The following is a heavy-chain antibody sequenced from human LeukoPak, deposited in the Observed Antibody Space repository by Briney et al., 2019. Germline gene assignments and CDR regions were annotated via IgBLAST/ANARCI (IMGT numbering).Heavy chain of an antibody. J-gene: IGHJ4*02. CDR1: GFTFSSYS. CDR2: ISSSSSYI. V-gene: IGHV3-21*01. Sequence: GGSLRLSCAASGFTFSSYSMNWIRQAPGKGLEWVSSISSSSSYIYYADSVKGRFTISRDNAKNSLYLQMNSLRAEDTAVYYCARKGVEMATNWYFDYWGQGTLVTVSS. D-gene: IGHD5-24*01. CDR3: ARKGVEMATNWYFDY.